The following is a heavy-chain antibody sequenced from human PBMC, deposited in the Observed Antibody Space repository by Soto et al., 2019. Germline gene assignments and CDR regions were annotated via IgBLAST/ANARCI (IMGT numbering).Heavy chain of an antibody. CDR2: IYWDDDK. J-gene: IGHJ6*02. Sequence: QITLKESGPTLVKPTQTLTLTCTFSGFSLSTTGVGVGWIRQPPGKALEWLALIYWDDDKRYNPSLKSRLTITKDTSKTQVVLTMTNMDPVDTATYYCVQSRCGGDCLQSYSSHSYYGLDVWAKGPRSPSP. CDR1: GFSLSTTGVG. V-gene: IGHV2-5*02. D-gene: IGHD2-21*01. CDR3: VQSRCGGDCLQSYSSHSYYGLDV.